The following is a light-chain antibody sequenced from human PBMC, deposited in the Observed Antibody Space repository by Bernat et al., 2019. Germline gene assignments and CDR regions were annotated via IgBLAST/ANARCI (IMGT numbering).Light chain of an antibody. CDR1: QGISSW. J-gene: IGKJ3*01. CDR2: AAS. CDR3: QQANSFPFT. V-gene: IGKV1-12*01. Sequence: DIQMTQSPSSVSASVGARVTITCRASQGISSWIAWYQQKPGKAPKLLIYAASSLQSVVPSRFSGSGSGTDFTLTISSLQPEDFATYYCQQANSFPFTFGPRTKVDIK.